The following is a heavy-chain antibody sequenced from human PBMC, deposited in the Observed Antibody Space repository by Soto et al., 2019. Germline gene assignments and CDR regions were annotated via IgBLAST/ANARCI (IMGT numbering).Heavy chain of an antibody. CDR3: AAVADKRDFRY. CDR2: IKSRAGGETT. D-gene: IGHD3-22*01. V-gene: IGHV3-15*01. Sequence: EVQVVDSGGDWVKAGGSLRLSCVASGFGFTYTWMTWVRQAPGKGLEWVALIKSRAGGETTDYAAPVKGRFAISRDDSINTVYLQMNSLRTDDTAVYYCAAVADKRDFRYWGQGTLVTVSS. CDR1: GFGFTYTW. J-gene: IGHJ1*01.